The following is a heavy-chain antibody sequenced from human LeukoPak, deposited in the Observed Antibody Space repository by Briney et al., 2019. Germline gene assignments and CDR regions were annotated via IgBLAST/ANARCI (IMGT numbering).Heavy chain of an antibody. CDR2: INPNSGDT. CDR1: GYIFTGYF. CDR3: ARRFYYAMDV. V-gene: IGHV1-2*02. J-gene: IGHJ6*02. D-gene: IGHD3-16*01. Sequence: ASVKVSCKASGYIFTGYFMQGVRQAPGQGLEWMGWINPNSGDTNYAQKFQGRVTMTRDTSISTAYMELSRLRSDDAAVYYCARRFYYAMDVRGQGTTVTVSS.